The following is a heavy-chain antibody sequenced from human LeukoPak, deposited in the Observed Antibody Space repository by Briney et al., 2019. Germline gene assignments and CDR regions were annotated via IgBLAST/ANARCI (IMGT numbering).Heavy chain of an antibody. J-gene: IGHJ5*02. V-gene: IGHV4-61*02. CDR3: AKTSSYGDYART. Sequence: TSQTLSLTCTVSGGSVSSGNYYWTWIRQPAGKGLEWIGRIYTSGNTNYNPSLKSRVTISIDASKNQFSLRLTSVTAADTAVYYCAKTSSYGDYARTWGQGNLVTVSS. D-gene: IGHD4-17*01. CDR1: GGSVSSGNYY. CDR2: IYTSGNT.